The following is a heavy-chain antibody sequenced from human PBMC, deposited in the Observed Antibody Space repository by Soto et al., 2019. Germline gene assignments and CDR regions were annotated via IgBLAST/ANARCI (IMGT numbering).Heavy chain of an antibody. CDR3: ATGMTTVVTGYYYGMDV. V-gene: IGHV1-24*01. Sequence: AALKVSCKVSGYTLTELSMHWVRQAPGKGLEWMGGFDPEDGETIYAQKFQGRVTMTEDTSTDTAYMELSSLRSEDTAVYYCATGMTTVVTGYYYGMDVWGQGTTVTVSS. J-gene: IGHJ6*02. CDR2: FDPEDGET. CDR1: GYTLTELS. D-gene: IGHD4-17*01.